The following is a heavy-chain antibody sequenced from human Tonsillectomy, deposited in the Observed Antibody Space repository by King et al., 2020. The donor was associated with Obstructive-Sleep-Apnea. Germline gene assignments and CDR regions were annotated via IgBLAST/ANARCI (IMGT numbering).Heavy chain of an antibody. V-gene: IGHV3-33*01. J-gene: IGHJ6*02. D-gene: IGHD2-2*01. Sequence: VQLVESGGGVVQPGRSLRLSCAASGFTFSSYGMHWVRQAPGKGLEWVAVIWYDGSNKYYADSVKGRFTISRDHSKNTLYLQMNSLRAEDTAVYYCAREVVPAGYGMDVWGQGTTVTVSS. CDR2: IWYDGSNK. CDR3: AREVVPAGYGMDV. CDR1: GFTFSSYG.